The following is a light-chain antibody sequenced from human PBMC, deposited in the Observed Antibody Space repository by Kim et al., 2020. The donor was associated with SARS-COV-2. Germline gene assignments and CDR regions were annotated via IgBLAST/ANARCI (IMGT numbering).Light chain of an antibody. J-gene: IGKJ4*01. V-gene: IGKV1D-12*01. CDR3: QQADAFPLT. CDR1: QDIHNC. CDR2: SAS. Sequence: DIQMTQSPSSVSASIGDRVTITCRASQDIHNCLAWYQQKPGKAPKLLIHSASSLQSGVPSRFSGSGSGTDFTLNISSLQPEDFASYYCQQADAFPLTFGGGTKVDIK.